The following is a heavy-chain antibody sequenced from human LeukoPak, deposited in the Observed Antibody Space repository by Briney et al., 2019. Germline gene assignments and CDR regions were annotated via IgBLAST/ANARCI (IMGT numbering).Heavy chain of an antibody. J-gene: IGHJ4*02. D-gene: IGHD6-13*01. Sequence: PGGSLRLSCAASGVTFDSYAMTWVRQAPGKGLEWVSTVSYNGDITFYADSVKGRFTISRDNSKNTLYLQMNSLRAEDAAVYYCAKCKQQLSPFDYWGQGTLVTVSS. CDR3: AKCKQQLSPFDY. V-gene: IGHV3-23*01. CDR1: GVTFDSYA. CDR2: VSYNGDIT.